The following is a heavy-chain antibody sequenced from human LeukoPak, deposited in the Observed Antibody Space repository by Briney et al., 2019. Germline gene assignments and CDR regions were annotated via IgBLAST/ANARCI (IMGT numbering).Heavy chain of an antibody. CDR3: ARVGSGSYFLDGFDI. CDR2: ICPDGTVT. CDR1: GFTFSTYC. J-gene: IGHJ3*02. V-gene: IGHV3-74*01. Sequence: GGSLRLSCAASGFTFSTYCMHWVRQAPGKGPMWVSRICPDGTVTNYADSVKARFIISRDNPKNTLYLQMNSLRAEDTAVYYCARVGSGSYFLDGFDIWGQGTMVTVSS. D-gene: IGHD1-26*01.